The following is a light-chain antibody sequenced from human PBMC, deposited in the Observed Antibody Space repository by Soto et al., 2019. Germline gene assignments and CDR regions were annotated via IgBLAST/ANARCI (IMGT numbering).Light chain of an antibody. V-gene: IGKV1-39*01. Sequence: DIQMTQSPSSLSASVGATVTISCRANQNFSGHLNWYQQKPGNAPKLLIYGASSLQSGVPARFSGSGSGTDFALTISRLQPEDSAAYYCQQCYRIPPTFGHGTRVEI. CDR2: GAS. CDR3: QQCYRIPPT. J-gene: IGKJ1*01. CDR1: QNFSGH.